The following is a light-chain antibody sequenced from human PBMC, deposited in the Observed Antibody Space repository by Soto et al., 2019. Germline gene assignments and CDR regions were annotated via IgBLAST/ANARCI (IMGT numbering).Light chain of an antibody. CDR3: QQYCKG. V-gene: IGKV3-20*01. CDR1: QSVSSSY. Sequence: EIVLTQSPGTLSLSPGERATLSCRASQSVSSSYLAWYQQKPGQAPRLLIYGASSRATGIPDRFSGSGSGTDFTLTISRLEPEDFAVYYCQQYCKGFGQGTKVEIK. J-gene: IGKJ1*01. CDR2: GAS.